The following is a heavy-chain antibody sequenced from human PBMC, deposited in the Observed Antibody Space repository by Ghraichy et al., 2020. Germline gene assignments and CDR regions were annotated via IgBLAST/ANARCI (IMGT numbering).Heavy chain of an antibody. J-gene: IGHJ6*02. D-gene: IGHD6-13*01. V-gene: IGHV4-34*01. CDR2: INHSGST. CDR3: ASFKYSSSWTEIYYYYGMDV. Sequence: SETLSLTCAVYGGSFSGYYWSWIRQPPGKGLEWIGEINHSGSTNYNPSLKSRVTISVDTSKNQFSLKLSSVTAADTAVYYCASFKYSSSWTEIYYYYGMDVWGQGTTVTVSS. CDR1: GGSFSGYY.